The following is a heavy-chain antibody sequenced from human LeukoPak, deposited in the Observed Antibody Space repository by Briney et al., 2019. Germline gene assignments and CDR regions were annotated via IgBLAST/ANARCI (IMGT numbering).Heavy chain of an antibody. D-gene: IGHD3-22*01. Sequence: GGSLTLSCAASGFTFSGSDIHWVRQASGKGLEWVGHIRSKTNNYATADAVSVRGRFTFSRDDSKNTAYIQMNSLKTEDTAVYYCTRHNYDRSGYGAFDIWGQGTMVTASS. CDR2: IRSKTNNYAT. V-gene: IGHV3-73*01. CDR1: GFTFSGSD. J-gene: IGHJ3*02. CDR3: TRHNYDRSGYGAFDI.